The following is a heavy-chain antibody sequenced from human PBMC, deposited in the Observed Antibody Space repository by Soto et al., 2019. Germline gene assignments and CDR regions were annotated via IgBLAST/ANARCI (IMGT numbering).Heavy chain of an antibody. CDR1: GGSISSGGYY. D-gene: IGHD2-21*01. Sequence: SETLSLTCTVSGGSISSGGYYWSWIRQHPGKGLEWIGYIYYSGSTYYNPSLKSRVTISVDTSKNQFSLKLSSVTAADTAVYYCARIPHKGYYYYYMDVWGKGTTVTVSS. CDR2: IYYSGST. CDR3: ARIPHKGYYYYYMDV. V-gene: IGHV4-31*03. J-gene: IGHJ6*03.